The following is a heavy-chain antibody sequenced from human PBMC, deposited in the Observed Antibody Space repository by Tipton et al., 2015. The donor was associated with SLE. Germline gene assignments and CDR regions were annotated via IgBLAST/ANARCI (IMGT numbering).Heavy chain of an antibody. CDR1: GFSISTSV. J-gene: IGHJ3*01. CDR2: MSHDGFSK. V-gene: IGHV3-30*03. Sequence: RSLRLSCAGSGFSISTSVMHWVRPTPGLGLEWVAGMSHDGFSKYYIDSVKGRFTISRDDSKNTVYLEMTSLTEADTAVYYCAREGHSSGRAPAFDLWGQGTVVTVSS. D-gene: IGHD6-19*01. CDR3: AREGHSSGRAPAFDL.